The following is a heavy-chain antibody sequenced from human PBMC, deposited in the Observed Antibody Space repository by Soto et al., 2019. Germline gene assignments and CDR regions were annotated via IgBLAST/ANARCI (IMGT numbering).Heavy chain of an antibody. V-gene: IGHV3-7*01. CDR2: IKQDGSEK. J-gene: IGHJ6*02. D-gene: IGHD6-13*01. Sequence: GGSLRLSCAASGFTFSSYWMSWVRQAPGKGPEWVANIKQDGSEKYYVDSVKGRFTISRDNAKNSLYLQMNSLRAEDTAVYYCARGPYSSSWYYNSSGYYQYYYYYGMDVWGQGTTVTVSS. CDR1: GFTFSSYW. CDR3: ARGPYSSSWYYNSSGYYQYYYYYGMDV.